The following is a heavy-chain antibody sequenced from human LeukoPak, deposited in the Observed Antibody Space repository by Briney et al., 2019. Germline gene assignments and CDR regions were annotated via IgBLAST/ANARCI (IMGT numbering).Heavy chain of an antibody. V-gene: IGHV3-53*01. CDR2: IYSGGAT. Sequence: GGSLRLSCAASGFTVSSNYMSWVRQTPGKGLEWVSVIYSGGATFYADSVKGRFTISRDNSKNTVHLQMNSLRAEDTAVYYCASGGKYCTGGACYGDWGQGTLVTVSS. J-gene: IGHJ4*02. CDR1: GFTVSSNY. D-gene: IGHD2-8*02. CDR3: ASGGKYCTGGACYGD.